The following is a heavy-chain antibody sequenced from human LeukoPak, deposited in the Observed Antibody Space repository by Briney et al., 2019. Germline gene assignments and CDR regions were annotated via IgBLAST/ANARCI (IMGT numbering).Heavy chain of an antibody. J-gene: IGHJ6*02. V-gene: IGHV1-2*02. CDR1: GYTFTGYY. CDR3: ARVPPHYYYGMDV. Sequence: GASVKVSCKASGYTFTGYYMHWVRQAPGQGLEWIGWINPNSGGTSYATKFQGRVTMTRDTSISTAYMELSRLRSDDTAVYYCARVPPHYYYGMDVWGQGTTVTVSS. CDR2: INPNSGGT.